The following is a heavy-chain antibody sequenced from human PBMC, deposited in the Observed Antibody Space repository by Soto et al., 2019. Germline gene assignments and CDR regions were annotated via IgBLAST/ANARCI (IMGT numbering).Heavy chain of an antibody. CDR2: ISSSSSYI. CDR3: ARVYSRIQLWLHAFDI. CDR1: GFTFSSYS. Sequence: GGSLRLSCAASGFTFSSYSMNWVRQAPGKGLEWVSSISSSSSYIYYADSVKGRFTISRDNAKNSLYLQMNSLRAEDTAVYYCARVYSRIQLWLHAFDIWGQRTMVTVSS. D-gene: IGHD5-18*01. V-gene: IGHV3-21*01. J-gene: IGHJ3*02.